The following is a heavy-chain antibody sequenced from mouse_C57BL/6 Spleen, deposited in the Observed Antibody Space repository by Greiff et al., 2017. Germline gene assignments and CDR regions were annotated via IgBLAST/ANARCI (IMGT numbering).Heavy chain of an antibody. J-gene: IGHJ2*01. V-gene: IGHV5-6*02. CDR1: GFTFSSYG. CDR3: AGDYDGFFDY. CDR2: ISSGGSYT. Sequence: DVKLVESGGDLVKPGGSLKLSCAASGFTFSSYGMSWVRQTPDKRLEWVATISSGGSYTYYPDSVKGRFTISRDNAKNTLYLQMSSLKSEDTAMYYCAGDYDGFFDYWGQGTTRTVSS. D-gene: IGHD2-4*01.